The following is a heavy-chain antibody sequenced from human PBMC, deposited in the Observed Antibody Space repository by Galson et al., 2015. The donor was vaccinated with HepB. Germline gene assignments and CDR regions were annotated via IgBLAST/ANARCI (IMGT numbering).Heavy chain of an antibody. J-gene: IGHJ6*02. V-gene: IGHV3-21*01. CDR3: ARDYDYVWGSLGYYYYGMDV. D-gene: IGHD3-16*01. Sequence: SLRLSCAASGFTFSSYSMNWVRQAPGKGLEWVSSISSSSSYIYYADSVKGRFTISRDNAKNSLYLQMNSLRAEDTAVYYCARDYDYVWGSLGYYYYGMDVWGQGTTVTVSS. CDR2: ISSSSSYI. CDR1: GFTFSSYS.